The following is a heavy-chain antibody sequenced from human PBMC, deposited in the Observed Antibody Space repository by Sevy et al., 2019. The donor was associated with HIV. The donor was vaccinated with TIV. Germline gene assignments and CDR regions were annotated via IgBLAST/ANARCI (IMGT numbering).Heavy chain of an antibody. V-gene: IGHV1-69*13. CDR2: IIPIFGTA. CDR1: GGTFSSYA. J-gene: IGHJ6*02. D-gene: IGHD6-6*01. Sequence: ASLKVSCKASGGTFSSYAISWVRQAPGQGLEWMGGIIPIFGTANYAQKFQGRVTITADESTSTAYMELSSLRSEDTAVYYCARAPLAYSSSSGGYYYYYGMDVWGQGTTVTVSS. CDR3: ARAPLAYSSSSGGYYYYYGMDV.